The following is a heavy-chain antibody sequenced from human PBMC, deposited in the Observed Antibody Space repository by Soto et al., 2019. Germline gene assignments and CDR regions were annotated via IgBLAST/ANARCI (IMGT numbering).Heavy chain of an antibody. J-gene: IGHJ4*02. Sequence: PSETLSLTSSVSGGAVRSDGDHWCWIRQAPGKGLEWIGHTYYSGSTKYNPSLKSRVTISVDTSKNQFSLKVTSVTAADSAVYYCARRSSLTNEDYFDYWGQGTLVTVSS. D-gene: IGHD1-1*01. CDR1: GGAVRSDGDH. V-gene: IGHV4-39*01. CDR3: ARRSSLTNEDYFDY. CDR2: TYYSGST.